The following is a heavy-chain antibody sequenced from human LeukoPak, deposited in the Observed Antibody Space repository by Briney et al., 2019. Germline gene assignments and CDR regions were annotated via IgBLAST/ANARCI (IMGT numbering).Heavy chain of an antibody. CDR1: GFTFSTYS. CDR3: ARDGFVGAADY. D-gene: IGHD6-13*01. V-gene: IGHV3-7*01. J-gene: IGHJ4*02. Sequence: GGSLRLSCAASGFTFSTYSMNWVRQAPGKGLEWVANIKQDGSEQHYVDSVRGRFTISRDNAKNSLYLQMNSLRVEDTAVYYCARDGFVGAADYWGQGTLVTVSS. CDR2: IKQDGSEQ.